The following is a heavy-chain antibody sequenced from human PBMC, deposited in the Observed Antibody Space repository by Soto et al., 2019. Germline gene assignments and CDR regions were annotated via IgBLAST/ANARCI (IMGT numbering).Heavy chain of an antibody. J-gene: IGHJ4*02. D-gene: IGHD3-16*02. CDR2: IYYSGST. Sequence: PSETLSLTCTVSGGSISSYYWSWIRQPPGKGLEWIGYIYYSGSTNYSPSLKSRVTISVDTSKNQFSLKLSSVTAADTAVYYCARLPAIWGSYRYTGFDYWGQGTLVTVSS. CDR1: GGSISSYY. CDR3: ARLPAIWGSYRYTGFDY. V-gene: IGHV4-59*01.